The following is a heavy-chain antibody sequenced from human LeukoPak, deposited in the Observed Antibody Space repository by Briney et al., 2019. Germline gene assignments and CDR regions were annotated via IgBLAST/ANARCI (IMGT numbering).Heavy chain of an antibody. CDR3: AKEEEQLGPSPFDY. CDR2: ISYDGSNK. Sequence: GGSLRLPCAASGFTFSSYAMHWVRQAPGKGLEWVAVISYDGSNKYYADSVKGRFTISRDNSKNTLYLQMNSLRAEDTAVYHCAKEEEQLGPSPFDYWGQGTLVTVSS. V-gene: IGHV3-30-3*01. D-gene: IGHD6-6*01. CDR1: GFTFSSYA. J-gene: IGHJ4*02.